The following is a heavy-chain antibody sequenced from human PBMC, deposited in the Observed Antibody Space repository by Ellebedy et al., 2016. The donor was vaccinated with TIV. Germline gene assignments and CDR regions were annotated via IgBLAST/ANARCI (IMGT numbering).Heavy chain of an antibody. CDR1: GYSFTSYW. V-gene: IGHV5-51*01. Sequence: GGSLRLSXKGSGYSFTSYWIGWVRQMPGKGLEWLGIIYPGDSDTRYSPSFQGQVTISADKSISTAYLQWSSLKASDTAMYYCARGVAAAGRGARVTYYYYGMDVWGQGTTVTVSS. CDR3: ARGVAAAGRGARVTYYYYGMDV. J-gene: IGHJ6*02. D-gene: IGHD6-13*01. CDR2: IYPGDSDT.